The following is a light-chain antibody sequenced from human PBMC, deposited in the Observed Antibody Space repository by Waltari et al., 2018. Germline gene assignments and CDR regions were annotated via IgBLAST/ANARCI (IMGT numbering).Light chain of an antibody. CDR3: QSYDNNIWL. CDR2: ENN. J-gene: IGLJ3*02. V-gene: IGLV6-57*03. CDR1: SATVADTS. Sequence: NFMLTQSHSVSESPGKTTTIPCTRPSATVADTSMHWYQERPGSAPTPVIYENNQRPSGVPERFSGAIDRSSNSASLTISGLKTEDEADYYCQSYDNNIWLFGGGTKLTVL.